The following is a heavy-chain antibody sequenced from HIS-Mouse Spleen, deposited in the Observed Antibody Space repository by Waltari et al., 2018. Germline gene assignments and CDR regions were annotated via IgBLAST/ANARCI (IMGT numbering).Heavy chain of an antibody. D-gene: IGHD2-15*01. V-gene: IGHV4-34*01. CDR3: ASVAPPQRLAQDY. J-gene: IGHJ4*02. CDR2: INHSGRP. Sequence: QVQLQQWGAGLLKPSETLSLTCAVYGGSFSGYYWSWIRQPPGKGLEWIGEINHSGRPNYTPSLKSRVTISVDTSKNQCSLKLSSVTAADTAVYYCASVAPPQRLAQDYWGQGTLVTVSS. CDR1: GGSFSGYY.